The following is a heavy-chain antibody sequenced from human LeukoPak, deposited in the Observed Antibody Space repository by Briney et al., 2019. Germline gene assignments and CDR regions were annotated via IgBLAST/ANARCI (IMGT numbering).Heavy chain of an antibody. CDR3: ARYYDYNGFDY. Sequence: SVKVSCKASGYTFTGYYMHWVRQAPGQGLEWMGGIIPIFGTANYAQKFQGRVTITADESTSTAYMELSSLRSEDTAVYYCARYYDYNGFDYWGQGTLVTVSS. D-gene: IGHD3-16*01. CDR1: GYTFTGYY. J-gene: IGHJ4*02. CDR2: IIPIFGTA. V-gene: IGHV1-69*13.